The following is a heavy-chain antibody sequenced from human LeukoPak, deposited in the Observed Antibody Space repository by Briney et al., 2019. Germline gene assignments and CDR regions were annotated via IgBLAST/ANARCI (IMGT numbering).Heavy chain of an antibody. V-gene: IGHV4-59*01. J-gene: IGHJ3*02. Sequence: SSETLSLTCTVSGGSISSYYWSWIRQPPGKGLEWIGYIYYSGSTNYNPSLKSRVTISVDTSKNQFSLKLSSVTAADTAVYYCARDDPTVVTNAFDIWGQGTIVTVSS. D-gene: IGHD4-23*01. CDR2: IYYSGST. CDR3: ARDDPTVVTNAFDI. CDR1: GGSISSYY.